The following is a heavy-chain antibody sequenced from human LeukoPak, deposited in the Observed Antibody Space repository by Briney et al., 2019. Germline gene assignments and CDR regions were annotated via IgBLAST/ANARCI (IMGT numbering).Heavy chain of an antibody. CDR2: ISYDGSNK. CDR3: AKGHCSSTSCLPFDY. V-gene: IGHV3-30*04. Sequence: GGSLRLSCAASGFTFSSYAMHWVRQAPGKGLEWVAVISYDGSNKYYADSVKGRFTISRDNAKNSLYLQMNSLRAEDMALYYCAKGHCSSTSCLPFDYWGQGTLVTVSS. CDR1: GFTFSSYA. J-gene: IGHJ4*02. D-gene: IGHD2-2*01.